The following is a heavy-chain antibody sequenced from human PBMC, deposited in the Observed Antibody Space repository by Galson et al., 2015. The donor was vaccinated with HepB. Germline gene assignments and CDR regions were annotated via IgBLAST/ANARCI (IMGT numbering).Heavy chain of an antibody. D-gene: IGHD3-10*01. CDR2: MWYDGSNK. Sequence: SLRLSCAASGFTFSSYGMHWVRQAPGKGLEWVAVMWYDGSNKYYADSVKGRFTISRDNSKNTLYIQMNSLRAEDTAVYYCARGLMVRGVSYYFDYWGQGTLVTVS. V-gene: IGHV3-33*01. CDR3: ARGLMVRGVSYYFDY. CDR1: GFTFSSYG. J-gene: IGHJ4*02.